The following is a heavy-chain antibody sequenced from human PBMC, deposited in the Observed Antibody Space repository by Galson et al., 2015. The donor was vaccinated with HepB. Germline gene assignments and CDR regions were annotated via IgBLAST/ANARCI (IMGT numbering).Heavy chain of an antibody. V-gene: IGHV3-30-3*01. CDR1: GFTFSSYA. CDR3: AREGYCSGGSCYGGPLYYYYGMDV. Sequence: SLRLSCAASGFTFSSYAMHWVRQAPGKGLEWVAVISYDGSNKYYADSVKGRFTISRDNSKNTLYLQMNSLRAEDTAVYYCAREGYCSGGSCYGGPLYYYYGMDVWGQGTTVTVSS. J-gene: IGHJ6*02. CDR2: ISYDGSNK. D-gene: IGHD2-15*01.